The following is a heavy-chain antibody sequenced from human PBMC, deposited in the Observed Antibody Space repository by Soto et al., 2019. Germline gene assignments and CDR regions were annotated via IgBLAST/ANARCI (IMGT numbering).Heavy chain of an antibody. V-gene: IGHV1-46*03. D-gene: IGHD3-22*01. CDR3: ARDRYYDSSGYYILQEGSAIDY. CDR2: INPSGGST. J-gene: IGHJ4*02. CDR1: GYTFTSYY. Sequence: QVQLVQSGAVVKKPGASVKVSCKASGYTFTSYYMHWVRQAPGQGREWMGIINPSGGSTSYAQKFQVRVTMTRDTSTSTVYMELSSLRSEDTAVYYCARDRYYDSSGYYILQEGSAIDYWGQGTLVTVSS.